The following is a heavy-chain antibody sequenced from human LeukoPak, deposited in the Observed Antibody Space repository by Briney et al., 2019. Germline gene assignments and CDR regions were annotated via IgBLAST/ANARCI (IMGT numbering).Heavy chain of an antibody. V-gene: IGHV3-21*01. Sequence: PGGSLRLSCAASRFTFSSYSMNWVRQAPGKGLEWASSISSSSSYIYYADSVKGRFTISRDNAKNSLYLQTNSLRAEDTAVYYCARDQGIAAPTDYYMDVWGKGTTVTVSS. CDR1: RFTFSSYS. CDR3: ARDQGIAAPTDYYMDV. D-gene: IGHD6-13*01. J-gene: IGHJ6*03. CDR2: ISSSSSYI.